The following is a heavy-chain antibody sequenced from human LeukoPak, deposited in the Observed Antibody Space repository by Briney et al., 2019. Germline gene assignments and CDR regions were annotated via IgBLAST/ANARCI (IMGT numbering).Heavy chain of an antibody. D-gene: IGHD3-10*01. CDR3: TGNYYGSGSYADFDY. V-gene: IGHV3-73*01. CDR1: GFTFSGSA. Sequence: GGSLRPSCAASGFTFSGSALHWVRQASGKGLEWVGRIRSTANGYATAYAASGKGRFTISRDDSKNTAYLQMDSLKTEDTAVYYCTGNYYGSGSYADFDYWGQGTLVTVSS. J-gene: IGHJ4*02. CDR2: IRSTANGYAT.